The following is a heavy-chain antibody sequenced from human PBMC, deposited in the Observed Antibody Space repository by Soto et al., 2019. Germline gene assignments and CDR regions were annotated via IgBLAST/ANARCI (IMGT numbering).Heavy chain of an antibody. CDR3: ANPRRSSGYSNPFDY. CDR1: GFTFSSYG. V-gene: IGHV3-30-3*01. CDR2: ISYDGSNK. D-gene: IGHD3-22*01. Sequence: QVQLVESGGGVVQPGRSLRLSCAASGFTFSSYGMHWVRQAPGKGLEWVALISYDGSNKYYGDSVKGRFTISRDNSKNTLYLQMNSLRAEDTAVYNCANPRRSSGYSNPFDYWGQGTLVTVSS. J-gene: IGHJ4*02.